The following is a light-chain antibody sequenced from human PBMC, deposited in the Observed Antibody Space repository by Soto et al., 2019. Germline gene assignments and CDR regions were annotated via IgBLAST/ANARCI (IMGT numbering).Light chain of an antibody. J-gene: IGKJ1*01. V-gene: IGKV1-5*01. Sequence: DIQMTQSPSTLSASVGDRVTITCRASQSISSWLAWYQQKPGKAPKLLIYDASSLESGVPSRFSGIGSGTEFALTISSLQPDDFATYYCQQYDSYPWTGGQGTKVEIK. CDR2: DAS. CDR1: QSISSW. CDR3: QQYDSYPWT.